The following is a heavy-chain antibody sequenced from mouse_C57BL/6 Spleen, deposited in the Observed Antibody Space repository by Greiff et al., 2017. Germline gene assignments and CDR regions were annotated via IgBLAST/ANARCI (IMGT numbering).Heavy chain of an antibody. J-gene: IGHJ1*03. CDR1: GFTFSSYA. D-gene: IGHD1-1*01. CDR2: ISRGGDYI. Sequence: EVKLMESGEGLVKPGGSLKLSCAASGFTFSSYAMSWVRQTPEKRLEWVAYISRGGDYIYYADTVKGRFTISRDNARNTLYLQMSSLKSEDTAMYYWTRENYYGSSYWYFDVGGTGTTVTVSS. V-gene: IGHV5-9-1*02. CDR3: TRENYYGSSYWYFDV.